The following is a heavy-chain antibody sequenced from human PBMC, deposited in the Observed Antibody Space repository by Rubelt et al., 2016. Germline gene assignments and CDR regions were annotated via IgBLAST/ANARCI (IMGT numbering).Heavy chain of an antibody. V-gene: IGHV4-30-4*01. CDR2: IYYSGST. D-gene: IGHD6-6*01. Sequence: EWIGYIYYSGSTYYNPSLKSRVTISVDTSKNQFSLKLSSVTAADTAVYYCARHLAGIAAREPFDYWGQGTLVTVSS. CDR3: ARHLAGIAAREPFDY. J-gene: IGHJ4*02.